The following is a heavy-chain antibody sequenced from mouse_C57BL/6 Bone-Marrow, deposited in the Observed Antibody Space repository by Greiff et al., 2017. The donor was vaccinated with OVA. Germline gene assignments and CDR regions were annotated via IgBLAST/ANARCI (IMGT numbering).Heavy chain of an antibody. CDR2: ISNGGGST. Sequence: EVTLVESGGGLVQPGGSLKLSCAASGFTFSDYYMYWVRQTPEKRLAWVAYISNGGGSTYYPDTVTGRFPISRDNAKNTLYLQMSRLKSEDTAMYYCARPYYYYGSSYPAWFAYWGQGTLVTVSA. CDR1: GFTFSDYY. CDR3: ARPYYYYGSSYPAWFAY. V-gene: IGHV5-12*01. D-gene: IGHD1-1*01. J-gene: IGHJ3*01.